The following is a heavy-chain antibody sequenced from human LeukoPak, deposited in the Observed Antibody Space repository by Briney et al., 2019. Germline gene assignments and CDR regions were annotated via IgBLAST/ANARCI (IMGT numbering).Heavy chain of an antibody. CDR3: AKGRTSGSFDY. CDR1: GFTFDDYG. Sequence: GGSLRLSCAASGFTFDDYGMSWVRQAPGKGLEWVSGISGSGGSTYYADSVKGRFTISRDNSKNTLYLQMNSLRVEDTAVYYCAKGRTSGSFDYWGQGTLVTVSS. V-gene: IGHV3-23*01. D-gene: IGHD3-3*01. CDR2: ISGSGGST. J-gene: IGHJ4*02.